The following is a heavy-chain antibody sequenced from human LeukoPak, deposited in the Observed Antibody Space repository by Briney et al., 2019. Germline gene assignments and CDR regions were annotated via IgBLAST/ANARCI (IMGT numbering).Heavy chain of an antibody. J-gene: IGHJ6*02. CDR2: ISGSGGST. V-gene: IGHV3-23*01. Sequence: GGSLRLSCAASGFTFSSYAMSWVRQAPGNGLEWVSAISGSGGSTYYADSVKGRFTISRDNSKNTLYLQMNSLRAEDTAVYYCAKDIRKPFYYGMDVWGQGTTVTVSS. CDR1: GFTFSSYA. CDR3: AKDIRKPFYYGMDV.